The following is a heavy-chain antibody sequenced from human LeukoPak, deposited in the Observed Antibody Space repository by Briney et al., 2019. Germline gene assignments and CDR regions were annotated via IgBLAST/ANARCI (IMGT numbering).Heavy chain of an antibody. Sequence: SETLSLTCAVYGGSFSGYYWSWIRQPPGKGLEWIGEINHSGSTNYNPSLKSRVTISVDTSKNQFSLKLSSVTAADTAVYYCARGRMGYYGSGSPKYYFDYWGQGTLVTVSS. D-gene: IGHD3-10*01. CDR1: GGSFSGYY. CDR2: INHSGST. CDR3: ARGRMGYYGSGSPKYYFDY. V-gene: IGHV4-34*01. J-gene: IGHJ4*02.